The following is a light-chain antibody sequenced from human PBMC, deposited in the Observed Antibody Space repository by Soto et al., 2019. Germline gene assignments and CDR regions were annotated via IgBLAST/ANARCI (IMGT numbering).Light chain of an antibody. V-gene: IGLV2-14*03. J-gene: IGLJ1*01. CDR3: SSYTKSRTRL. CDR1: SSDVGGYNY. CDR2: DVT. Sequence: QSALTQPASVSGSPGQSIAISCTGTSSDVGGYNYVSWYQQHPGKAPRLMIYDVTNRPSGVSDRFSGSKSGNTASLTISGLQAEDEADYYCSSYTKSRTRLFGTGTKLTVL.